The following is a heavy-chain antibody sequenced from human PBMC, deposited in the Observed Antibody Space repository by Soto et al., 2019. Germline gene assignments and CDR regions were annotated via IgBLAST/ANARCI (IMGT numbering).Heavy chain of an antibody. CDR3: ASDGRDGYNRHFDY. CDR1: GGTFSSYA. D-gene: IGHD5-12*01. J-gene: IGHJ4*02. Sequence: SVKVSCKASGGTFSSYAISWVLRSRLQGLEWMGGIIPIFGTANYAQKFQGRVTITADESTSTAYMELSGLRSEDTAVYYCASDGRDGYNRHFDYWGQGTLVTVSS. CDR2: IIPIFGTA. V-gene: IGHV1-69*13.